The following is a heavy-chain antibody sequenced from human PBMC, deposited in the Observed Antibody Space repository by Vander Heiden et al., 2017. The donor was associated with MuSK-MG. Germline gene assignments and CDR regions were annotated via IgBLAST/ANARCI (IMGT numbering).Heavy chain of an antibody. Sequence: QVQLHESRPGLVKPWETLSLTRAGSGGSITSDYRSWNRQATGKGLEWIGYIYYSGRPNYNPPRKSRVTISVDTPKNQVSLKLRSVTAPGTAVYYFAKQIYVGKSGWFDPWGQVTMVTVCS. CDR2: IYYSGRP. CDR1: GGSITSDY. V-gene: IGHV4-59*08. J-gene: IGHJ5*02. CDR3: AKQIYVGKSGWFDP. D-gene: IGHD3-16*01.